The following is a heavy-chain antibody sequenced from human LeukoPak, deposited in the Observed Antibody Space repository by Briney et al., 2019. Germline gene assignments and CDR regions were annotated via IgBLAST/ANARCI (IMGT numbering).Heavy chain of an antibody. CDR1: GFTFSSYW. CDR3: ARSLGPTEYYYMDV. Sequence: GGSLRLSCAASGFTFSSYWMHWVRQAPGKGLVWVSRINSDGSSTRYADSVRGRFTISRDNAKNTLYLQMNSLRAEDTAVYYCARSLGPTEYYYMDVWGKGTTVTVSS. V-gene: IGHV3-74*01. CDR2: INSDGSST. D-gene: IGHD3-16*01. J-gene: IGHJ6*03.